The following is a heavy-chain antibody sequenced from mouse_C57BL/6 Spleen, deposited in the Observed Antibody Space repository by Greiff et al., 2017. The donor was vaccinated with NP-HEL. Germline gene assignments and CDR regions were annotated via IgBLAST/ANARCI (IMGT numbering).Heavy chain of an antibody. V-gene: IGHV1-64*01. Sequence: QVQLQQPGAELVKPGASVKLSCKASGYTFTSYWMHWVKQRPGQGLEWIGMIHPNSGSTNYNEKFKSKATLTVDKSSSTAYMQLSSLTSEDSAVYYCARPPYYGRHFAYWGQGTLVTVSA. D-gene: IGHD1-1*01. CDR3: ARPPYYGRHFAY. CDR1: GYTFTSYW. J-gene: IGHJ3*01. CDR2: IHPNSGST.